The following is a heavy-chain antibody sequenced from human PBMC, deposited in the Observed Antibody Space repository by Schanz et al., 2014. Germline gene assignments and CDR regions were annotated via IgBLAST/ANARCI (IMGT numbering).Heavy chain of an antibody. J-gene: IGHJ5*02. Sequence: QVQLVQSGAEVKKPGSSMKVSCKASGGTFSTYPINWLRQAPGQGLEWMGRIIPIHGIVNYAQRFQDRVRIAADKSTSTAYVELSRLRYDDTAVYYCAGEVGLYDTGWFDPWGQGTLVTVSS. CDR1: GGTFSTYP. V-gene: IGHV1-69*04. CDR3: AGEVGLYDTGWFDP. D-gene: IGHD3-16*01. CDR2: IIPIHGIV.